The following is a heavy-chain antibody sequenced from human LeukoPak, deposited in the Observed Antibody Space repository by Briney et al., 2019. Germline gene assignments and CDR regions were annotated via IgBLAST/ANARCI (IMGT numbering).Heavy chain of an antibody. CDR2: INAGNGYT. CDR3: ARIASGYSSD. D-gene: IGHD6-19*01. J-gene: IGHJ4*02. Sequence: ASVKVSCKASGYTFTSYAMHWVRQAPGQRLEWMGWINAGNGYTKYSQEFQGRVTITRNTSISTAYMELSSLRSEDTAVYYCARIASGYSSDWGQGTLVTVSS. CDR1: GYTFTSYA. V-gene: IGHV1-3*03.